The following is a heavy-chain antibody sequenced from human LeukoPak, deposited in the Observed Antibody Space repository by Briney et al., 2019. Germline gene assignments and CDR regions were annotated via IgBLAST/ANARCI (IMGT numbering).Heavy chain of an antibody. V-gene: IGHV3-23*01. D-gene: IGHD2-2*01. CDR2: VKTSAGDT. CDR3: AKAPRPWTIVVVPAD. Sequence: GGSLRLSCAASGFMFRNYAMSWVRQAPGRGLEWVSAVKTSAGDTYYADSVKGRFTISRDNSKSTVYLQMNSLRAEDTAVYYCAKAPRPWTIVVVPADWGQGTLVTVSS. J-gene: IGHJ4*02. CDR1: GFMFRNYA.